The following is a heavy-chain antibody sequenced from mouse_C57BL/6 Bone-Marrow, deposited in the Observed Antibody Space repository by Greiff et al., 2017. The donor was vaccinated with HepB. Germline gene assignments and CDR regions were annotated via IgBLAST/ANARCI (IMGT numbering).Heavy chain of an antibody. J-gene: IGHJ2*01. V-gene: IGHV2-9-1*01. D-gene: IGHD2-12*01. CDR2: IRTGGGT. CDR1: GFSLTSYA. CDR3: ARNLDNYEDY. Sequence: VKLVESGPGLVAPSQSLSITCTVSGFSLTSYAISWVRQPPGKGLEWLGVIRTGGGTNYNSALKSRLSISKDNSKGQVFLKMNTLQTDDTARYYCARNLDNYEDYWGQGTTLTVSS.